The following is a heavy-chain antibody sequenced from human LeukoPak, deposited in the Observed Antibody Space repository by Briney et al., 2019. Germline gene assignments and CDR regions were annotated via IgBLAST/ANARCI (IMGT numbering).Heavy chain of an antibody. CDR3: ARFMITFGGVIVGIDY. D-gene: IGHD3-16*02. CDR1: GYTFTSYG. Sequence: ASVKVSCKASGYTFTSYGTSWVRQAPGQGLEWMGWISAYNGNTNYAQKLQGRVTMTTDTSTSTAYMELRSLRSDDTAVYYCARFMITFGGVIVGIDYWGQGTLVTVSS. J-gene: IGHJ4*02. V-gene: IGHV1-18*01. CDR2: ISAYNGNT.